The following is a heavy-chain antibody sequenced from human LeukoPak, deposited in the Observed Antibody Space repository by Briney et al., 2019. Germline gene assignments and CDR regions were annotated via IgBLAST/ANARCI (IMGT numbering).Heavy chain of an antibody. CDR2: IYYTGGT. J-gene: IGHJ4*02. Sequence: SETLSLTCTVSGGSVSSGSYYWSWIRQPPGKELEWIGYIYYTGGTNYNPSLKSRVTILVDTSKNQFSLKLNSVTAADTAVYYCARDWTGGDYGLDYWGQGTLVTVSS. V-gene: IGHV4-61*01. CDR1: GGSVSSGSYY. D-gene: IGHD4-17*01. CDR3: ARDWTGGDYGLDY.